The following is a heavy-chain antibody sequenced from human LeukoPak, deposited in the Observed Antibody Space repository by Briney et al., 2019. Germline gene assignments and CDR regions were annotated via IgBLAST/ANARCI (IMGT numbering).Heavy chain of an antibody. CDR2: ISYDGSNK. CDR3: ARVLSGYSYGYGTDY. V-gene: IGHV3-30-3*01. J-gene: IGHJ4*02. Sequence: GGSLRLSCAASGFTFSSYAMHWVRQAPGKGLEWVAVISYDGSNKYYADSVKGRFTISRDNSKNTLYLQMNSLRAEDTAVYYCARVLSGYSYGYGTDYWGQGTLVTVSS. D-gene: IGHD5-18*01. CDR1: GFTFSSYA.